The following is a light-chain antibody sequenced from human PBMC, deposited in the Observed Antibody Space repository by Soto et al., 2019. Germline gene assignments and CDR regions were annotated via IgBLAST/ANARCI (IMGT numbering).Light chain of an antibody. CDR3: LLSYCAARPGV. CDR2: DTS. Sequence: QAVVTQEPSLTVSPGGTVTLTCGSSTGAVTSGHYPYWFQQRPGQAPRTLIYDTSDKHSWTPARFSGSLLGGKAALTLSGAQPEDEAEYYCLLSYCAARPGVFGGGTKLTVL. V-gene: IGLV7-46*01. CDR1: TGAVTSGHY. J-gene: IGLJ3*02.